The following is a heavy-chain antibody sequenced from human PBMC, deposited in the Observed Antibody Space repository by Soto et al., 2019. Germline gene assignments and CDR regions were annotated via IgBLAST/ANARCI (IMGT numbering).Heavy chain of an antibody. J-gene: IGHJ5*02. V-gene: IGHV3-30*18. D-gene: IGHD3-3*01. CDR3: AKDRWSNFWSGYYTNRGFDP. CDR2: ISYDGSNK. CDR1: GFTFSSYG. Sequence: GGSLRLSCAASGFTFSSYGMHWVRQAPGKGLEWVAVISYDGSNKYYADSVKGRFTISRDNSKNTLYLQMNSLRAEDTAVYYCAKDRWSNFWSGYYTNRGFDPWGQGTLVTVSS.